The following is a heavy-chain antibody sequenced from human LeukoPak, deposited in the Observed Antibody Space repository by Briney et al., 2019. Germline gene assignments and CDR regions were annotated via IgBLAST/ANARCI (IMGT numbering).Heavy chain of an antibody. CDR2: SSSNSSYK. Sequence: PGGSLRLSCSASGFAFSSYSMSWVRQAPGRGLEWVSSSSSNSSYKYYADSVKGRFTISRDNAKNSLYLQMNSLRAEDTAVYYCAREGDDSSGYSYQPPDYWGQGTLVTVSS. J-gene: IGHJ4*02. CDR1: GFAFSSYS. CDR3: AREGDDSSGYSYQPPDY. V-gene: IGHV3-21*01. D-gene: IGHD3-22*01.